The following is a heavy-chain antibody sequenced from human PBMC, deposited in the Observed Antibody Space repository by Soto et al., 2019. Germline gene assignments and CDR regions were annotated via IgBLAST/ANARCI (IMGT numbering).Heavy chain of an antibody. D-gene: IGHD3-22*01. CDR1: GFTFSSYS. CDR2: ISSSSSYI. V-gene: IGHV3-21*01. J-gene: IGHJ6*02. Sequence: GGSLRLSCAASGFTFSSYSMNWVRQAPGKGLEWVSSISSSSSYIYYADSVKGRFTISRDNAENSLYLQMNSLRAEDTAVYYCASSAGWLSQNGMDVWGQGTTVTVSS. CDR3: ASSAGWLSQNGMDV.